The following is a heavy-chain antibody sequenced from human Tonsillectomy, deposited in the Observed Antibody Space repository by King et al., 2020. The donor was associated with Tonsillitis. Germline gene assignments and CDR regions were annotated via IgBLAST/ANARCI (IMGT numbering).Heavy chain of an antibody. J-gene: IGHJ4*02. CDR1: GFTFSSYA. Sequence: VQLVESGGGVVQPGRSLRLSGAASGFTFSSYAIHWFRHSPGKGLEGVALISYDGSNKYYADAVKGRFTISRDNSKNTLYLQMNSLRAEGTAVYYCARDPPGDFWTHFDYWGQGTLVTVSS. CDR3: ARDPPGDFWTHFDY. CDR2: ISYDGSNK. D-gene: IGHD3-3*01. V-gene: IGHV3-30-3*01.